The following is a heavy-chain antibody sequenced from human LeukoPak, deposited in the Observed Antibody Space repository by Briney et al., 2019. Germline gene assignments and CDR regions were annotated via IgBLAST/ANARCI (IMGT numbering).Heavy chain of an antibody. V-gene: IGHV1-8*01. J-gene: IGHJ4*02. CDR1: GYTFTSYD. Sequence: ATVKVSCKASGYTFTSYDINWVRQPTGQGLEWMGWMNPNRGNTGYAQKFQGRVTMTRNTSISTAYMELSSLRSEDTAVYYCARGPISSIAARPPAKKYYFDYWGQGTLVTVSS. D-gene: IGHD6-6*01. CDR3: ARGPISSIAARPPAKKYYFDY. CDR2: MNPNRGNT.